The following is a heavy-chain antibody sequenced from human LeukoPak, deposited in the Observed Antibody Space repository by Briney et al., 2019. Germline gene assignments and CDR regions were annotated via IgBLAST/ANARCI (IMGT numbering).Heavy chain of an antibody. CDR2: IYSSGYT. CDR3: ARDDYFGDLDAFDI. J-gene: IGHJ3*02. CDR1: GGSISGYY. Sequence: SETLSLTCTVYGGSISGYYWSWIRQPAGKGLEWIGRIYSSGYTEYSPSLKSRVTMSVDTSKDQFSLKLSSVTAADTAVYYCARDDYFGDLDAFDIWGQGTRVTVSS. V-gene: IGHV4-4*07. D-gene: IGHD3-10*01.